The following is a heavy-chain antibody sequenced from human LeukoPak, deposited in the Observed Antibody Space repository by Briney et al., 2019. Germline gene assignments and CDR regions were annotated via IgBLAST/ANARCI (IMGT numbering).Heavy chain of an antibody. V-gene: IGHV4-34*01. CDR1: GGSFSGYY. D-gene: IGHD4-17*01. CDR3: ARGRLEETTVTTTDDY. J-gene: IGHJ4*02. CDR2: INHSGST. Sequence: SETLSLTCAVYGGSFSGYYWSWIRQPPGKGLEWIGEINHSGSTNYNPSLKSRVTISVDTSKNQFSLKLCSVTAADTAVYYCARGRLEETTVTTTDDYWGQGTLVTVSS.